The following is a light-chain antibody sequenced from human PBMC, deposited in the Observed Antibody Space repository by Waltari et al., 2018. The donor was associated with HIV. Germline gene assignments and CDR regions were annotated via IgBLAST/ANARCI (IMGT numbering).Light chain of an antibody. V-gene: IGKV3-20*01. CDR3: QRHGFSSRT. Sequence: VLTQSPGTLSLSPGERATLSCRASQTVSSSVLAWYQHKSGQSPRLLIYGASSRATGIPERFSGSGSGTDFTLTISRLEPEDFAVYYCQRHGFSSRTFGQGTKVEIK. J-gene: IGKJ1*01. CDR1: QTVSSSV. CDR2: GAS.